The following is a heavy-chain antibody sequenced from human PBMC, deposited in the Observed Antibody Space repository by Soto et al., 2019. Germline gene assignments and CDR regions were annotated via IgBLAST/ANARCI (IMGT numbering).Heavy chain of an antibody. CDR1: GFTVSSNY. CDR2: IYSGGST. Sequence: GGSLRLSCAASGFTVSSNYMGWVRQAPGKGLEWVSVIYSGGSTYYADSVKGRFTISRDNSKNTLYLQMNSLRAEDTAVYYCARDLWYCSGGSCYEFDYWGQGTLVTVSS. CDR3: ARDLWYCSGGSCYEFDY. V-gene: IGHV3-66*01. D-gene: IGHD2-15*01. J-gene: IGHJ4*02.